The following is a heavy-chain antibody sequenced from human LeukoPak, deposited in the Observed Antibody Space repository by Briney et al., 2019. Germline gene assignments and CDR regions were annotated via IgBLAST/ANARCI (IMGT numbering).Heavy chain of an antibody. J-gene: IGHJ6*02. D-gene: IGHD2-15*01. V-gene: IGHV3-9*01. CDR3: AKDMAAYCSGGSCYGMDV. CDR1: GFTFDDYA. CDR2: ISWNSGSI. Sequence: PEGSLRLSCAASGFTFDDYAMHWVRQAPGKGLEWVSGISWNSGSIGYADSVKGRFTISRDNAKNSLYLQMNSLRAEDTALYYCAKDMAAYCSGGSCYGMDVWGQGTTVTVSS.